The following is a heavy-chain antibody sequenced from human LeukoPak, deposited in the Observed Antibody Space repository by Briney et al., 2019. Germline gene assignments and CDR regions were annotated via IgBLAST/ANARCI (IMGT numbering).Heavy chain of an antibody. J-gene: IGHJ4*02. V-gene: IGHV4-39*01. CDR3: ARNNTSAFDS. Sequence: PSETLSLTCAVSGGSIRSYSDYWGWIRQPPGKGLEWIATIYYSGSTYYNPSLKSRVTIFVDTYRNQFSLELTSVTAADTAVYYCARNNTSAFDSWGQGTLGTVSS. CDR1: GGSIRSYSDY. CDR2: IYYSGST. D-gene: IGHD1/OR15-1a*01.